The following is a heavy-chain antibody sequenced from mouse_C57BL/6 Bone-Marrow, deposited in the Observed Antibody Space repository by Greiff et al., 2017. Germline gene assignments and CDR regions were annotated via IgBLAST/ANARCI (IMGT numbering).Heavy chain of an antibody. CDR1: EYEFPSHD. CDR3: ARHGYGYYAMDY. Sequence: EVMLVESGGGLVQPGESLKLSCESNEYEFPSHDMSWVRKTPEKRLEWVAAINSDGGRTYYPDTMERRFIISRYNTKKTLYLKMSRLRSEDTALYYCARHGYGYYAMDYWGQGTSVTVSS. D-gene: IGHD2-2*01. V-gene: IGHV5-2*01. J-gene: IGHJ4*01. CDR2: INSDGGRT.